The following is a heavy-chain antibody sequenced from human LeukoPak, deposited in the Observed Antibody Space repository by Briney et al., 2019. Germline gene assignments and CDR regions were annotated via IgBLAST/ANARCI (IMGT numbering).Heavy chain of an antibody. CDR1: GLTFSSYG. V-gene: IGHV3-30*02. Sequence: GPSLRLSCAASGLTFSSYGMHWVRQAPGKGLEWVAFIRYDGSNKYYADSVKGRFTISRDNSKNALYLQMNSLRAEDTAVYYCAKSVTTMVRGYFDYWGQGSLVTVSS. D-gene: IGHD3-10*01. CDR2: IRYDGSNK. CDR3: AKSVTTMVRGYFDY. J-gene: IGHJ4*02.